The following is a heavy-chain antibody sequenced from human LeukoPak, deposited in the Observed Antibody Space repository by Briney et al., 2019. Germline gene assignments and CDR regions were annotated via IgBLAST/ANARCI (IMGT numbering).Heavy chain of an antibody. Sequence: GGSLRLSCAASGFTFSSYNMNWVRQAPGKGLEWVSYISSSSSTMFYADSLKGRFTISRDNAKNSLYLQMHSLRAEDTAVYHCARDRGGLNAFDIWGQGTMVTVSS. D-gene: IGHD3-10*01. CDR3: ARDRGGLNAFDI. V-gene: IGHV3-48*01. J-gene: IGHJ3*02. CDR1: GFTFSSYN. CDR2: ISSSSSTM.